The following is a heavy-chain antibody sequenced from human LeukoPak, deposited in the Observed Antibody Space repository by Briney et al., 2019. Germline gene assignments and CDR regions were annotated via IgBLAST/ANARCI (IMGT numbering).Heavy chain of an antibody. J-gene: IGHJ4*02. CDR3: AKGIELWLTYFDH. CDR1: GFTFSKYS. D-gene: IGHD5-18*01. Sequence: GGSLRLSCAASGFTFSKYSMNWVRQAPGQGLEWVSYISTSSSAIYYADSVKGRFTISRDNAKNSLSLQMTSLRAEDTAVYYCAKGIELWLTYFDHWGQGTLVTASS. V-gene: IGHV3-48*01. CDR2: ISTSSSAI.